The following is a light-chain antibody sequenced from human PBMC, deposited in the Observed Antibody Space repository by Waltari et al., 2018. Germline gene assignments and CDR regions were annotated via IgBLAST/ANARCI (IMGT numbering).Light chain of an antibody. CDR1: QSVRSRF. V-gene: IGKV3-20*01. Sequence: EIVLTQSPGTLSLSPGERATVSCRASQSVRSRFVAWYQHKPGQAPRLLIYGASSRASGVPDRFSGSGFGTDFTLTITRLEAEDFAVYYCQQYDDLVSFGQGTKVEIK. J-gene: IGKJ2*01. CDR2: GAS. CDR3: QQYDDLVS.